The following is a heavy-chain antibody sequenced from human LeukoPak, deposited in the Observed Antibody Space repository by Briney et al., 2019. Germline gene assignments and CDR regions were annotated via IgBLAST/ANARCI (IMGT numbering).Heavy chain of an antibody. J-gene: IGHJ6*02. CDR1: GVTISSYY. V-gene: IGHV4-59*08. Sequence: SETLSLTCTASGVTISSYYWSWIRQPPGKGLEWIGYIYYSGSTTYNPSLTSHVTISVVQSKNMFSLNQSSVTAAGTTVYYCARHDYYYYGMDVWGQGTTVTVSS. CDR3: ARHDYYYYGMDV. CDR2: IYYSGST.